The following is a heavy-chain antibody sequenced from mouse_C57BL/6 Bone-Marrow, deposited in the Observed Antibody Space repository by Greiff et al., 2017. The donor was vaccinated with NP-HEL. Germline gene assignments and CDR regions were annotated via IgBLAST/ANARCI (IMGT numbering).Heavy chain of an antibody. CDR1: GFTFSSYA. V-gene: IGHV5-4*01. Sequence: EVQLVESGGGLVKPGGSLKLSCAASGFTFSSYAMSWVRQTPEKRLEWVATISDGGSYTYYPDNVKGRFTISRDNAKNNLYLQMSHLKSEDTAMYYCARGSIYYGNLYAMDYWGQGTSVTVSS. D-gene: IGHD2-1*01. CDR2: ISDGGSYT. J-gene: IGHJ4*01. CDR3: ARGSIYYGNLYAMDY.